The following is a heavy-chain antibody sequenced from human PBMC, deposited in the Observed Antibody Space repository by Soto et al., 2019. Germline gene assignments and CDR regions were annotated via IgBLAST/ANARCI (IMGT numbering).Heavy chain of an antibody. CDR3: AKARAQYYDFWSGYPVDY. CDR2: ISGSGGST. CDR1: GFTFSNYA. Sequence: EVQLLESGGGLVQPGGSLRLSCAASGFTFSNYAMSWVRQAPGKGLEWVSAISGSGGSTYYADSVKGRFTISRDNSKNTLYLQMNSLRAEDTAVYYCAKARAQYYDFWSGYPVDYWGQGTLVTVSS. D-gene: IGHD3-3*01. V-gene: IGHV3-23*01. J-gene: IGHJ4*02.